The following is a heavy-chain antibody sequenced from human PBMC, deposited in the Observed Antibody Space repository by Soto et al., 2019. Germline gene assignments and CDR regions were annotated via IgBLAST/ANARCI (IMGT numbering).Heavy chain of an antibody. V-gene: IGHV1-2*02. J-gene: IGHJ6*02. Sequence: ASVKVSCKASGYTFTGYYMHWVRQAPGQGLEWMGWINPNSGGTNYAQKFQGRVTMTRDTSISTAYMELSRLRSDDTAVYYCARVKSSIAARPYYYGMDVWGQGTTVTVSS. D-gene: IGHD6-6*01. CDR3: ARVKSSIAARPYYYGMDV. CDR1: GYTFTGYY. CDR2: INPNSGGT.